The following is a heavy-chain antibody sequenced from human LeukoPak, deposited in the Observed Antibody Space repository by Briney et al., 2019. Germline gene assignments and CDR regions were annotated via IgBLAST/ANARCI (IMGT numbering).Heavy chain of an antibody. V-gene: IGHV1-18*01. CDR1: GYTFTSYG. Sequence: ASVKVSCKASGYTFTSYGISWVRQAPGQGLEWMGWISAYNGNTNYAQKLQGRVTMTTDTSTSTAYMELRSLRSDATAVYYCARGVPAALRLARWFDPWGQGTLVTVSS. CDR2: ISAYNGNT. D-gene: IGHD2-2*02. J-gene: IGHJ5*02. CDR3: ARGVPAALRLARWFDP.